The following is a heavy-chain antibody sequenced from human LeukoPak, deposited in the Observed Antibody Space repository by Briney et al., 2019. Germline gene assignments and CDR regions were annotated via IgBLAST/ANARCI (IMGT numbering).Heavy chain of an antibody. CDR3: ARDLYYGSASPRLDY. D-gene: IGHD3-10*01. J-gene: IGHJ4*01. Sequence: GGSLRLSCAASGFTFSNYIMHWVRQVPGKGLESVSYISSSGNTIYYADSVKGRFTISRDNAHGSLYLQMNSLRVEDTAIYYCARDLYYGSASPRLDYWGHGTLVTVSS. CDR1: GFTFSNYI. CDR2: ISSSGNTI. V-gene: IGHV3-48*01.